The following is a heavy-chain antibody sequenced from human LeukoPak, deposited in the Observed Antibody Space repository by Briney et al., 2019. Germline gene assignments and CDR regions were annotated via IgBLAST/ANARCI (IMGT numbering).Heavy chain of an antibody. D-gene: IGHD5-12*01. CDR2: ISYDGSNK. Sequence: GGSLRLSCAASGFTFSSYGMHWVRQAPGKGLEWVAVISYDGSNKYYADSVKGRFTISRDNSKNTLYLQMNSLRAEDTAVYYCTTYTGYDGFDYWGQGTLVTVSS. V-gene: IGHV3-30*03. CDR1: GFTFSSYG. CDR3: TTYTGYDGFDY. J-gene: IGHJ4*02.